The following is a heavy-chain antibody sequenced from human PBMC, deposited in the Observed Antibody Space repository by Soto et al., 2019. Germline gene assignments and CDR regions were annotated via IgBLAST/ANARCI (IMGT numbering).Heavy chain of an antibody. V-gene: IGHV3-23*01. J-gene: IGHJ4*02. CDR3: AKEDTRSGPLDY. D-gene: IGHD6-19*01. CDR1: GFPFGENA. CDR2: ISDSGATT. Sequence: GGSLRLSCAASGFPFGENAMSWVRQAPGKGLEWVSGISDSGATTYYADSVRGRFTISRDNSKNTLYLQMKYLRAEDSASYYCAKEDTRSGPLDYWAQGALVTVSS.